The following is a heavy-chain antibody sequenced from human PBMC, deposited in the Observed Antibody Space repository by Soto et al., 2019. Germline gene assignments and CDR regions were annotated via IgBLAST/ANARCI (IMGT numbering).Heavy chain of an antibody. D-gene: IGHD2-2*01. CDR2: IIPIFGTA. CDR1: GGTFRSYA. V-gene: IGHV1-69*13. J-gene: IGHJ6*02. Sequence: SVKVSCKASGGTFRSYAISWVRQAPGQGLEWMGGIIPIFGTANYAQKFQGRVTITADESTSTAYMELSSLRSEDTAVYYCARGVHIVVVPGYYYGMDVWGQGTTVTVYS. CDR3: ARGVHIVVVPGYYYGMDV.